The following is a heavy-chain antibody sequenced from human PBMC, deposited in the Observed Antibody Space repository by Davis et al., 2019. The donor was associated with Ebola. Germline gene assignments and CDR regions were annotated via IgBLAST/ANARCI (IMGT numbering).Heavy chain of an antibody. CDR2: IYYSGST. J-gene: IGHJ6*02. V-gene: IGHV4-39*01. D-gene: IGHD3-3*01. CDR3: ASGAPTYYGNPRPTSRGYYYGMDV. CDR1: GGSISSSSYY. Sequence: PSETLSLTCTVSGGSISSSSYYWGWIRQPPGKGLEWIGSIYYSGSTYYNPSLKSRVTISVDTSKNQFSLKVSSVTAADTGVYYCASGAPTYYGNPRPTSRGYYYGMDVWGQGTTVTVSS.